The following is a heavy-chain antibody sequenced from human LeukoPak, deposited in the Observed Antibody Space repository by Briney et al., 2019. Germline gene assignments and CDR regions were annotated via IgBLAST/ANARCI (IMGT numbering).Heavy chain of an antibody. CDR3: ARDYYDSSGYYGRGGYYYMDV. CDR1: GASISSYY. J-gene: IGHJ6*03. V-gene: IGHV4-4*07. Sequence: SETRSLTCTGSGASISSYYWSWIRQPAGKGLEWIGRIYTSGSTNYNPSVKSRVTISVDKSKNQFPLKLSSVTAADTAVYYCARDYYDSSGYYGRGGYYYMDVWGKGTTVTVSS. D-gene: IGHD3-22*01. CDR2: IYTSGST.